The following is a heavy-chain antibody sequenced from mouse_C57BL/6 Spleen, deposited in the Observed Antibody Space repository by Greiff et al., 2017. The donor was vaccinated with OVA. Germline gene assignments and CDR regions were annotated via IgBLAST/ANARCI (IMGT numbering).Heavy chain of an antibody. Sequence: QVQLQQSGAELVKPGASVKLSCKASGYTFTSYWMHWVKQRPGQGLEWIGMIHPNSGSTNYNEKFKSKATLTVDKSSSTAYMQLSSLTSEDSAVYYCARRGDWDEYFDVWGTGTTVTVSS. V-gene: IGHV1-64*01. CDR1: GYTFTSYW. CDR3: ARRGDWDEYFDV. D-gene: IGHD4-1*01. CDR2: IHPNSGST. J-gene: IGHJ1*03.